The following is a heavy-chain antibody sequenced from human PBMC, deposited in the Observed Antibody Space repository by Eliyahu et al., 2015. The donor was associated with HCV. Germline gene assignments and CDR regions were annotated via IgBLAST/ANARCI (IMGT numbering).Heavy chain of an antibody. J-gene: IGHJ5*02. V-gene: IGHV1-46*01. D-gene: IGHD3-3*01. CDR3: ARDRDYDFWSGELPGGWFDP. Sequence: QVQLVQSGAEVKKPGASVKVSCKASGYTFTSYYMHWVRQAPGQGLEWMGIINPSGGSTSYAQKFQGRVTMTRDTSTSTVYMELSSLRSEDTAVYYCARDRDYDFWSGELPGGWFDPWGQGTLVTVSS. CDR2: INPSGGST. CDR1: GYTFTSYY.